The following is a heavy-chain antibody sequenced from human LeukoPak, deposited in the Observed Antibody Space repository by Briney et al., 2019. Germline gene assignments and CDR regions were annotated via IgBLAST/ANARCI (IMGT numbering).Heavy chain of an antibody. CDR1: GASISDYY. CDR3: ARDLHRVDSGDYRATHYYYMDV. V-gene: IGHV4-59*01. Sequence: PSETLSLTCTVSGASISDYYWSWIRQPPGKGLEWIGYIYHSGSTNYNPTLKSRVTISVDTSKNQFSLKLNSVTAADTAIYYCARDLHRVDSGDYRATHYYYMDVWGKGTTVTVSS. J-gene: IGHJ6*03. D-gene: IGHD3-3*01. CDR2: IYHSGST.